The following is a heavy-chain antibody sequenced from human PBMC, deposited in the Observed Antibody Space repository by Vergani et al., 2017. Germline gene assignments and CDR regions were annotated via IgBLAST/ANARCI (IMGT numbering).Heavy chain of an antibody. D-gene: IGHD3-22*01. CDR3: ARGRGYYDSSGYPAFDI. CDR1: GFTFSSYA. J-gene: IGHJ3*02. V-gene: IGHV3-23*01. CDR2: ISGSGGST. Sequence: EVQLLESGGGLVQPGGSLRLSCAASGFTFSSYAMSWVRQAPGKGLEWVSAISGSGGSTYYADSVKGRFTISRDNAKNSLYLQMNSLRAEDTAVYYCARGRGYYDSSGYPAFDIWGQGTMVTVSS.